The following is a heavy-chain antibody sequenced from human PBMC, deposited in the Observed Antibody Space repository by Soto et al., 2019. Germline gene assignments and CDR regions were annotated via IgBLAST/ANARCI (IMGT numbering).Heavy chain of an antibody. V-gene: IGHV3-21*01. CDR1: GFTFSSYS. CDR2: ISSSSSYI. D-gene: IGHD5-12*01. J-gene: IGHJ4*02. Sequence: GGSLRLSCAASGFTFSSYSMNWVRQAPGKGLEWVSSISSSSSYIYYADSVKGRFTISRDNAKSSLYLQMNSLRAEDTAVYYCASPVERGYSGPGGYWGQGTLVTVSS. CDR3: ASPVERGYSGPGGY.